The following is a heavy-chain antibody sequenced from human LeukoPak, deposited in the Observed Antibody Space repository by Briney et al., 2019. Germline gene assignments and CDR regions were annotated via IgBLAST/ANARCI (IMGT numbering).Heavy chain of an antibody. V-gene: IGHV4-30-2*01. J-gene: IGHJ3*02. Sequence: PSETLSLTCAVSGGSISSGGYSWSWIRQPPGKGLEWIGYIYHSGSTYYNPSLKSRVTISVDTSKNQFSLKLSSVTAADTAVYYCARDLWVTTNAFDIWGQGTMVTVSS. D-gene: IGHD4-17*01. CDR1: GGSISSGGYS. CDR3: ARDLWVTTNAFDI. CDR2: IYHSGST.